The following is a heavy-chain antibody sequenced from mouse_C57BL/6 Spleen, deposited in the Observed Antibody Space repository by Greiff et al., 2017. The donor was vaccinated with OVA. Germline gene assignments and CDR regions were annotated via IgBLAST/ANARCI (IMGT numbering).Heavy chain of an antibody. CDR2: IDPSDSYT. J-gene: IGHJ2*01. CDR3: ARRTAQATSFDY. Sequence: QVQLQQPGAELVMPGASVKLSCKASGYTFTSYWMHWVKQRPGQGLEWIGEIDPSDSYTNYNQKFKGKSTLTVDKSSSTPYMQLSSLTSEDSAVYYCARRTAQATSFDYWGQGTTLTVSS. D-gene: IGHD3-2*02. V-gene: IGHV1-69*01. CDR1: GYTFTSYW.